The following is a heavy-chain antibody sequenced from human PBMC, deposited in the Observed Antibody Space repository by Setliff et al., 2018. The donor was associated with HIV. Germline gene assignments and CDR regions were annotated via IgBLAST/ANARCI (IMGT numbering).Heavy chain of an antibody. J-gene: IGHJ4*02. CDR2: IDWDDDK. CDR1: WFSISTSGMC. V-gene: IGHV2-70*17. D-gene: IGHD4-4*01. CDR3: ARSYSNFRYYFDY. Sequence: SGPTLVNPTQTLTLTCTFSWFSISTSGMCVTWIRQSPGKALEWRARIDWDDDKFYSTSLKSRLTISKDTSKNQVVLTMTNMEPVDTATYYRARSYSNFRYYFDYWGQGTLVTVSS.